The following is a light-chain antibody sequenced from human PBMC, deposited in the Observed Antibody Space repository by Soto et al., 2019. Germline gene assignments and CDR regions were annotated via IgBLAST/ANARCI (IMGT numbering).Light chain of an antibody. Sequence: IVITQSPTTLSVSPGERATLSCRASQSVSSSYLAWYQHKPGQTPRLLIYDTSTRATGVPTRFSGSRSGAEFTLTINSLQSEDFAVYYCQPYNNWPLTFGGGTKVDIK. CDR1: QSVSSSY. CDR3: QPYNNWPLT. CDR2: DTS. J-gene: IGKJ4*01. V-gene: IGKV3-15*01.